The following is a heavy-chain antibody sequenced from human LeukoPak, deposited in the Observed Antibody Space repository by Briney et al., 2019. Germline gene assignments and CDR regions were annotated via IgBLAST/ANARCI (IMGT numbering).Heavy chain of an antibody. CDR2: IKRDGSEG. D-gene: IGHD3-9*01. Sequence: GGSLRLSCVGSGFTFIHYWMSWVRQAPGKGLEWVGNIKRDGSEGNYVDSVKGRFTIYRDNAENSVYLQMNSLRAEDTAVYYCAKDWKGNDYDTWLWGQGTQVTVSS. J-gene: IGHJ1*01. CDR1: GFTFIHYW. V-gene: IGHV3-7*01. CDR3: AKDWKGNDYDTWL.